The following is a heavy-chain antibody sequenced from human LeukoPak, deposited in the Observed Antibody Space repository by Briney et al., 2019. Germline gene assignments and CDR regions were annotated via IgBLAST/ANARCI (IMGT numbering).Heavy chain of an antibody. J-gene: IGHJ4*02. CDR3: AREEGELSPFDY. V-gene: IGHV3-30-3*01. D-gene: IGHD1-7*01. CDR2: ISYDGSNK. CDR1: GFTFSSYA. Sequence: GGSLRLSCAASGFTFSSYAMHWVRQAPGKGLEWVAVISYDGSNKYYADSVKGRFTISRDNSKNTLYLQMNSLRAEDTAVYYCAREEGELSPFDYWGQGTLVTASS.